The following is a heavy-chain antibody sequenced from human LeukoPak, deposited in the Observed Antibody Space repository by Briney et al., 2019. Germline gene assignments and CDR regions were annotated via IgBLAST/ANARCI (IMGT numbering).Heavy chain of an antibody. D-gene: IGHD6-13*01. Sequence: GGSLRLSCAASGFTFSSFAMTWVRQAPGKGLEWVSSISGSGGSTYYADSVKGRFTISGDNSKNTLYLQMTSLRAEDTAVYYCAKDSSTSVYTSSWYPFDYWGQGTLVTVSS. CDR3: AKDSSTSVYTSSWYPFDY. J-gene: IGHJ4*02. CDR1: GFTFSSFA. V-gene: IGHV3-23*01. CDR2: ISGSGGST.